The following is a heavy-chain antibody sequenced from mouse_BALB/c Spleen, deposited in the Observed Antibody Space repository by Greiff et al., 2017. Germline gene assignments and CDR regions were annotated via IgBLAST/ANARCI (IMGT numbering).Heavy chain of an antibody. Sequence: EVQGVESGAGLVKPGGSLKLSCAASGFTFSSYTMSWVRQTPGKRLEWVGTISSGGSYTYYTESVKGRITFTRANAKNTLYLQMSSLKSEDTAMYYCTRGHSDYAMDYWGQGTSVTVSS. J-gene: IGHJ4*01. CDR1: GFTFSSYT. V-gene: IGHV5-6-4*01. CDR2: ISSGGSYT. CDR3: TRGHSDYAMDY.